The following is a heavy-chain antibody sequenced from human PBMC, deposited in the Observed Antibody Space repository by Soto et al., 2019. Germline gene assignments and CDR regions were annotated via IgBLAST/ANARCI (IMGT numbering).Heavy chain of an antibody. Sequence: EVPLVESGGGVVRPGGSLRLACAVSGFSLDEYGMSWVRQAPGKGLEWVSGMHRNGASTGYADSVKGRFTISRDDAKNSLYLQMNSLRAEDTAFYYCARDHRWGYEYGDYGDSWGHGTLVTVSS. CDR1: GFSLDEYG. D-gene: IGHD4-17*01. CDR3: ARDHRWGYEYGDYGDS. J-gene: IGHJ5*01. CDR2: MHRNGAST. V-gene: IGHV3-20*04.